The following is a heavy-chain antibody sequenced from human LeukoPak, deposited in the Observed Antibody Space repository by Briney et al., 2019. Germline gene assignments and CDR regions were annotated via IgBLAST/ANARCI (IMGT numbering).Heavy chain of an antibody. CDR3: ARGILYSGSPRDY. J-gene: IGHJ4*02. V-gene: IGHV3-21*01. CDR1: GFTFSSYS. CDR2: ISSSSSYI. Sequence: GGSLRLSCAASGFTFSSYSMNWVRQAPGKGLESVSSISSSSSYIYYADSVKGRFTISRDNAKNSLYLQMNSLRAEDTAVYYCARGILYSGSPRDYWGQGTLVTVSS. D-gene: IGHD1-26*01.